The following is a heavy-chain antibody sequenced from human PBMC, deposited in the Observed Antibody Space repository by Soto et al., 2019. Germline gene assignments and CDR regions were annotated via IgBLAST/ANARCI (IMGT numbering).Heavy chain of an antibody. V-gene: IGHV4-31*03. CDR3: PRDRECSGGTCYNYFDY. Sequence: PSETLSLTCTVSGGSISSGGYYWSWIRQHPGKGLEGVGYIYYRGSSYYNPSLKRRVAISVDTSKHQLSLKLSSVTAADTAVSPCPRDRECSGGTCYNYFDYWGQGTMVTVSS. CDR1: GGSISSGGYY. CDR2: IYYRGSS. J-gene: IGHJ4*02. D-gene: IGHD2-15*01.